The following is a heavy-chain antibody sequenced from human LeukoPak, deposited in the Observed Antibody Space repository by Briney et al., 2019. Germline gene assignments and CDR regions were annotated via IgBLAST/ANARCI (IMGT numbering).Heavy chain of an antibody. D-gene: IGHD3-3*01. V-gene: IGHV4-34*01. Sequence: PSETLSLTCAVYGGPFSGYYWSWIRQPPGKGLEWIGEINHSGSTNYNPSLKSRVTISVDTSKNQFSLKLSSVTAADTAVYYCARGLEYYDFWSGLFVIGPYDYWGQGTLVTVSS. CDR1: GGPFSGYY. J-gene: IGHJ4*02. CDR2: INHSGST. CDR3: ARGLEYYDFWSGLFVIGPYDY.